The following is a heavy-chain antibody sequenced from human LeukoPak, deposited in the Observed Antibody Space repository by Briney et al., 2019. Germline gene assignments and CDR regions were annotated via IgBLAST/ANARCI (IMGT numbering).Heavy chain of an antibody. CDR3: ARGMATNPLFDY. CDR2: ISSSGTYI. J-gene: IGHJ4*02. V-gene: IGHV3-21*01. CDR1: GFTFSSYT. Sequence: GGSLRLSCAASGFTFSSYTINWVRQAPGKGLEWVSSISSSGTYIYYADSVRGRFTISRDNAKNSLYLQMNSLRAEDTAAYYCARGMATNPLFDYWGQGTLVTVSS. D-gene: IGHD5-24*01.